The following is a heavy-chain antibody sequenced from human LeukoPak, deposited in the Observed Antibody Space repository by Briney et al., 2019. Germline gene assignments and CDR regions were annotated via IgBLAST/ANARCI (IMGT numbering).Heavy chain of an antibody. D-gene: IGHD2-2*01. CDR3: ARPQGFQLLDFEY. CDR2: IYYSGSP. J-gene: IGHJ4*02. V-gene: IGHV4-39*01. CDR1: GGSVSSSSYY. Sequence: SETLSLTCTVSGGSVSSSSYYWGWIRQPPGKGLEWIGSIYYSGSPYYNPSLKSRVTISVDTSKKQFSRKLSSVTAADTAVYYCARPQGFQLLDFEYWGQGTLVTASS.